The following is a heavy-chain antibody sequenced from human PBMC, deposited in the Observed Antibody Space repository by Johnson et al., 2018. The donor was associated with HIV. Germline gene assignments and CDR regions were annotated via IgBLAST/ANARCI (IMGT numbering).Heavy chain of an antibody. CDR2: IGTAGDT. V-gene: IGHV3-13*01. D-gene: IGHD5-12*01. Sequence: VQLVESGGGLVQPGGSLRLSCAASGFTFSSYDMHWVRQATGKGLEWVSAIGTAGDTYYPGSVKGRFTISRENAKNSLYLQMNSLGIEDTAGYYCASGDDDGFWGQGTKVTVSS. J-gene: IGHJ3*01. CDR3: ASGDDDGF. CDR1: GFTFSSYD.